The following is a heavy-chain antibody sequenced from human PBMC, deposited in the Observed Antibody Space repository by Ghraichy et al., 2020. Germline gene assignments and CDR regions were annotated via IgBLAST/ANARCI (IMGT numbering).Heavy chain of an antibody. J-gene: IGHJ6*02. Sequence: ASVKVSCKASGYTFTSYDINWVRQATGQGLKWMGRMNPNSGNTVYAQNFQGRVTMTRNTSISTAYMELSSLRSDDTAVYYCARGSTMVRGVSPTGYYGMDVWGQGTTVTVAS. CDR3: ARGSTMVRGVSPTGYYGMDV. CDR2: MNPNSGNT. D-gene: IGHD3-10*01. V-gene: IGHV1-8*01. CDR1: GYTFTSYD.